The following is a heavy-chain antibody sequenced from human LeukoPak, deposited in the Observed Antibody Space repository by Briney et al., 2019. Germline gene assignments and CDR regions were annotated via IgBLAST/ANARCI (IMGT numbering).Heavy chain of an antibody. CDR2: ISSSSSTI. J-gene: IGHJ6*03. V-gene: IGHV3-48*01. Sequence: GGSLRLSCAASGFTFSSYSMNWVRQAPGKGLEWVSYISSSSSTIYYADSVKGRFTISRDNAKNSLYLQMYSLRAEDTAVYYCARSIDYYFYMDVWGKGTTVTVSS. CDR3: ARSIDYYFYMDV. CDR1: GFTFSSYS.